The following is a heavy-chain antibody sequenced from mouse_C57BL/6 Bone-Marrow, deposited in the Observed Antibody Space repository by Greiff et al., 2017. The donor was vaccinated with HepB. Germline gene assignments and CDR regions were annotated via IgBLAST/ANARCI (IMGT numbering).Heavy chain of an antibody. CDR2: ISSGGSYT. V-gene: IGHV5-6*01. D-gene: IGHD3-2*02. Sequence: EVKLMESGGDLVKPGGSLKLSCAASGFTFSSYGMSWVRQTPDKRLEWVATISSGGSYTYYPDSVKGRFTISRDNAKNTLYLQMSSLKSEDTAMYYCAIQLRLRYWGQGTTLTVSS. CDR1: GFTFSSYG. CDR3: AIQLRLRY. J-gene: IGHJ2*01.